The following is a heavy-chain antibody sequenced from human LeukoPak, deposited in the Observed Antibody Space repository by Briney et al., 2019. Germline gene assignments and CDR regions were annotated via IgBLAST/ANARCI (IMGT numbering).Heavy chain of an antibody. CDR3: ARDPYSGYDLQAFDY. D-gene: IGHD5-12*01. V-gene: IGHV3-48*01. Sequence: PGGSLRLSCAASGFTFSSYSMNWVRQAPGMGLEWISYISSRSSSIYYADSVKGRFTISRDNAKNSLYLQMSSLRAEDTAVYYCARDPYSGYDLQAFDYWGQGTLVTVSS. J-gene: IGHJ4*02. CDR1: GFTFSSYS. CDR2: ISSRSSSI.